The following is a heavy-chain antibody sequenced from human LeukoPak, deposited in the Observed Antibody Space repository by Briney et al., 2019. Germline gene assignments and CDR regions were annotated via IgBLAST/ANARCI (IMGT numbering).Heavy chain of an antibody. CDR1: GFTFSSYW. CDR3: TRELPFDL. J-gene: IGHJ2*01. V-gene: IGHV3-74*01. Sequence: PGGSLRLSCAASGFTFSSYWMHWVRQAPGKGLVSVSRIKSDGSSTNYADSGKCRFTISIDNAKNTLYLQMNSLTAEDTAVYYCTRELPFDLWGRGPLVTVSS. D-gene: IGHD2-21*01. CDR2: IKSDGSST.